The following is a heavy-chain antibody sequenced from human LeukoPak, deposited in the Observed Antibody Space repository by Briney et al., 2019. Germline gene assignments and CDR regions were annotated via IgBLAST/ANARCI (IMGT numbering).Heavy chain of an antibody. Sequence: GGSLRLSCAASGITFSDDYMGWNRQAPGKGLEWVSAISGNGAATFYADSVKGRFTISRDNSKNTLYLQMNSLKVEDTALYYCAKFSPYGGNSYWGQGTLVTVSS. D-gene: IGHD4-23*01. CDR2: ISGNGAAT. J-gene: IGHJ4*02. V-gene: IGHV3-23*01. CDR1: GITFSDDY. CDR3: AKFSPYGGNSY.